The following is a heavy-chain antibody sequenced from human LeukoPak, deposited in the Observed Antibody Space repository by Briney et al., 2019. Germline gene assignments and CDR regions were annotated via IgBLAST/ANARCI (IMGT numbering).Heavy chain of an antibody. Sequence: HPGGSLRLSCSASGFTFSSYAMHWVRQAPGKGLEYVSAISSNGGSTYYADSVKGRFTISRDNSKNTLYLQMSSLRAEDTAVYYCAKVGQGVVVVPAAPVSYWGQGTLVTVSS. D-gene: IGHD2-2*01. J-gene: IGHJ4*02. V-gene: IGHV3-64D*06. CDR3: AKVGQGVVVVPAAPVSY. CDR2: ISSNGGST. CDR1: GFTFSSYA.